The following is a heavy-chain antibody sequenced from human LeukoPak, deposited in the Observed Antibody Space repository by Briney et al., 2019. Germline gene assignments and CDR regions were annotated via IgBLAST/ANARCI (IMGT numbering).Heavy chain of an antibody. J-gene: IGHJ6*03. V-gene: IGHV4-59*11. D-gene: IGHD6-25*01. CDR3: ARGGPSYYIDV. CDR2: IPYSGNT. Sequence: SETLSLTCTVSGDSISSHYWSWIRQPPGKGLEWIVYIPYSGNTNYNPSLKSRVTISLDTSKNQFSLKLRSVTAADTAVYYCARGGPSYYIDVWGKGTTVTVSS. CDR1: GDSISSHY.